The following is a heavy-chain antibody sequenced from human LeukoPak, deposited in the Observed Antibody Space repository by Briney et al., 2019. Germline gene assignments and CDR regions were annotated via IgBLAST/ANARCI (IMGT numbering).Heavy chain of an antibody. Sequence: GGSLRLSCAASGFTFSNAWMSWVRQAPGKGLEWVGRIKSKTDGGTTDYAAPVRGRFTISRDDSKNTLYLQMNSLKTEDTAVYYCTTGEGNYRYDYWGQGTLVTVSS. CDR2: IKSKTDGGTT. V-gene: IGHV3-15*01. CDR1: GFTFSNAW. D-gene: IGHD3-3*01. J-gene: IGHJ4*02. CDR3: TTGEGNYRYDY.